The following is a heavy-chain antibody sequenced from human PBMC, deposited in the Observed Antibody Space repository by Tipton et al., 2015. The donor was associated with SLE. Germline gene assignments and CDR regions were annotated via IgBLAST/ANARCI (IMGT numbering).Heavy chain of an antibody. CDR2: VYSSGST. CDR3: AKDAHYNWLISGNWFDP. D-gene: IGHD3-9*01. Sequence: TLSLTCTVSGGSISTNYWSWIRQPAGQGLEWIGRVYSSGSTDYNPSLESRVTMSIDTSKNEFSLKLRSVTAADTAIYYCAKDAHYNWLISGNWFDPWGQGSLVTVSS. V-gene: IGHV4-4*07. J-gene: IGHJ5*02. CDR1: GGSISTNY.